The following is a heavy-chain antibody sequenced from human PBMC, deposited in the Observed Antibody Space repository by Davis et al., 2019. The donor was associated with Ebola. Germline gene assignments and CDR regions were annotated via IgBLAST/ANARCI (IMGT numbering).Heavy chain of an antibody. CDR1: GYTFTSYG. CDR3: ARTPDLDYYDSSGYYYYYMDV. D-gene: IGHD3-22*01. J-gene: IGHJ6*03. CDR2: ISAYNGNT. Sequence: ASVKASCKASGYTFTSYGISWVRQAPGQGLEWMGWISAYNGNTNYAQKFQGRVAMTRDTSISTAYMELSRLRSDDTAVYYCARTPDLDYYDSSGYYYYYMDVWGKGTTVTVSS. V-gene: IGHV1-18*01.